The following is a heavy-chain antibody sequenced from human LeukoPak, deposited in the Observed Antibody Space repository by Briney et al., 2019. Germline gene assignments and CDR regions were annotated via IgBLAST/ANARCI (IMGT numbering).Heavy chain of an antibody. CDR1: GGTFSSYA. V-gene: IGHV1-69*13. CDR3: ARGGPGDYYYYGMDV. D-gene: IGHD7-27*01. Sequence: SVKVSCKASGGTFSSYAISWVRQAPGQGLEWMGGIIPIFGTANYAQKFQGRVTITADESTSTAYMELSSLRSEDTAGYYCARGGPGDYYYYGMDVWGQGTTVTVSS. J-gene: IGHJ6*02. CDR2: IIPIFGTA.